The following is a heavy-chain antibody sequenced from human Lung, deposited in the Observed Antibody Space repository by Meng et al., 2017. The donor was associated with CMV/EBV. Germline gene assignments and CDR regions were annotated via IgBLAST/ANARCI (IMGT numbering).Heavy chain of an antibody. D-gene: IGHD6-6*01. CDR1: GFTFSSFD. J-gene: IGHJ4*02. CDR3: ARLAARGY. CDR2: VSDTHGDT. V-gene: IGHV3-23*01. Sequence: SCAASGFTFSSFDMSWVRQAPGKVLEWVSTVSDTHGDTYYADSVKGRFTISRDNSKSTLYLQMNSLRADDTARYYCARLAARGYWGQGTLVTVSS.